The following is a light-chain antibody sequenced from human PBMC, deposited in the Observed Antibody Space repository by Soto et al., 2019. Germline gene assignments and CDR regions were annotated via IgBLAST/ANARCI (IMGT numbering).Light chain of an antibody. CDR1: SSDVGGYNY. V-gene: IGLV2-8*01. CDR2: EVY. J-gene: IGLJ2*01. CDR3: SAYAGSSTWV. Sequence: QSVPTQPPSASGSPGQSVTFSCTGTSSDVGGYNYVSWYQQYPGKAPKLMIYEVYKRHSGVPDRFSDSKSGNTASLTVSGLQPEDEADYYCSAYAGSSTWVFGGGTKVTVL.